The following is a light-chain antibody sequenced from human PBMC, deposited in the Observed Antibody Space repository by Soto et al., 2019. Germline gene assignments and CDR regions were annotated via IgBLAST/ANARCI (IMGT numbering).Light chain of an antibody. CDR2: GAS. CDR3: QQLKSYPIT. J-gene: IGKJ5*01. Sequence: IQLTQSPSSLSASLGDRFTITCRASQGISTFLAWYQQKPGKAPKLLISGASILQSGVPSRFSGSGSGTDFTLTISSLQPEDFATYYCQQLKSYPITFGQGTRLEIK. V-gene: IGKV1-9*01. CDR1: QGISTF.